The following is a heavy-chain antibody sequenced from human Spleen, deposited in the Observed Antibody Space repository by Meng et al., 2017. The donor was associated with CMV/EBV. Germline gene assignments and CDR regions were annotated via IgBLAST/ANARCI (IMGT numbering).Heavy chain of an antibody. CDR2: IYYTGST. D-gene: IGHD3-10*01. Sequence: SDGSCSSYTYFWSWYGQYPVKRLEWIGYIYYTGSTYYNPSLECRVTISIDSSNNQYSLILSSVTAADTAVYFCATHPGGDLQRRFDYWGQGTLVTVSS. V-gene: IGHV4-31*02. CDR1: DGSCSSYTYF. CDR3: ATHPGGDLQRRFDY. J-gene: IGHJ4*02.